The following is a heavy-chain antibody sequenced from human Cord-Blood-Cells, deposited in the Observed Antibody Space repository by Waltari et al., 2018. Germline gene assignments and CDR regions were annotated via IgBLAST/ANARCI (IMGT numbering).Heavy chain of an antibody. Sequence: QVQLVQSGAEVKKPGASVKVSCKASGYTFTSYYMHWVRQAPGQGLEWMGIINPSGGSTSYAQKFQGRVTMTRDTSTSTVYMELSSLRSEDTAVYYCATRSTSCDDAFDIWGQGTMVTVSS. CDR3: ATRSTSCDDAFDI. CDR1: GYTFTSYY. V-gene: IGHV1-46*01. J-gene: IGHJ3*02. CDR2: INPSGGST. D-gene: IGHD2-2*01.